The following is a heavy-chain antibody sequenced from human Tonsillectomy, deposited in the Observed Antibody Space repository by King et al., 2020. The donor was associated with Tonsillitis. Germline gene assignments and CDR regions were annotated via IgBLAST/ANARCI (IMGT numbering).Heavy chain of an antibody. CDR3: ARVSGDLYFDY. CDR1: GGSIGSGDSS. J-gene: IGHJ4*02. Sequence: LQLQESGSGLVKPSQTLSLTCAVSGGSIGSGDSSWTWIRQPPGRGLEWIGYIYHSGSTHYNPSLKSRVTISIDRSKSQFSLKLSSVTAADTAVYYCARVSGDLYFDYWGQGTLVTVSS. CDR2: IYHSGST. V-gene: IGHV4-30-2*01. D-gene: IGHD4-17*01.